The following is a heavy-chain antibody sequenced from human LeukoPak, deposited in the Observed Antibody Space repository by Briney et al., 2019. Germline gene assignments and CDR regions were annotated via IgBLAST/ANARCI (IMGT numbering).Heavy chain of an antibody. CDR3: SRGHYGMDV. Sequence: GGSLRLSCAASGFIFSDYYMSWIRQAPGKGLEWVSYMSSSGTDIYYEDSVKGRFTISRDNAKNSLYLQMNSLRAEDTAVYYCSRGHYGMDVWGQGTTVTVSS. CDR1: GFIFSDYY. V-gene: IGHV3-11*01. CDR2: MSSSGTDI. J-gene: IGHJ6*02.